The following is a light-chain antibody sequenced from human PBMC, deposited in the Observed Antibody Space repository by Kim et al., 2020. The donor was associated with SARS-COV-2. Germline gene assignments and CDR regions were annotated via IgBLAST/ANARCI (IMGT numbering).Light chain of an antibody. CDR1: QGIRTD. Sequence: IQMTQSPSSLSASVGDRVTITCRASQGIRTDLGWYQQKPGKAPKLLIYAASSLQRGVPSRFSGSGSGTDFTLTISSLQPEDFATYYCLQDYSYPWTFGQGTKVDIK. CDR2: AAS. J-gene: IGKJ1*01. V-gene: IGKV1-6*01. CDR3: LQDYSYPWT.